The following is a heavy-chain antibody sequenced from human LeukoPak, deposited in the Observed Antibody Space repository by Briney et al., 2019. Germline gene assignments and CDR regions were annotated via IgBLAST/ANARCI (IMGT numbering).Heavy chain of an antibody. J-gene: IGHJ4*02. CDR2: ISAYNGNT. CDR1: GYTFTSYG. V-gene: IGHV1-18*01. CDR3: ARAEKPYYFDY. Sequence: ASVKVSCKASGYTFTSYGISWVRQAPGEGLEWMGWISAYNGNTNYAQKLQGRVTMTTDTSTSTTYMELRSLRSDDTAVYYCARAEKPYYFDYWGQGTLVTVSS.